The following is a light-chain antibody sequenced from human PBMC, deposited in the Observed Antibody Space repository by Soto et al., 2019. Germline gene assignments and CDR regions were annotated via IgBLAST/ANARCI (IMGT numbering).Light chain of an antibody. CDR1: QSVLYSSNNKNH. CDR3: QQYYSPPVT. Sequence: DIVMTQSPDSLAVSLGERATINCMSSQSVLYSSNNKNHLAWYQQKPGQPPKLLIYWASTRESGVPDRFSGSGSGTDFTLTISSLQAEDVAVYYCQQYYSPPVTFGPGTKVDIK. V-gene: IGKV4-1*01. J-gene: IGKJ3*01. CDR2: WAS.